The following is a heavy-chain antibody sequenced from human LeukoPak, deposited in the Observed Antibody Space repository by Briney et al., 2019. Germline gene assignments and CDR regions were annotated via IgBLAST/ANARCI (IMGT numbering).Heavy chain of an antibody. V-gene: IGHV3-23*01. D-gene: IGHD1-26*01. J-gene: IGHJ4*02. CDR1: GFTFSSYA. CDR3: AKVILFATARSYCDD. Sequence: GGSLRLSCAASGFTFSSYAMTWVRQAPGKGLEWVSTISGNGGSTYSADSVKVRFPIPRDSSKNTLYLQMNSLRVEDAAVYFCAKVILFATARSYCDDWGQGTLVTVSS. CDR2: ISGNGGST.